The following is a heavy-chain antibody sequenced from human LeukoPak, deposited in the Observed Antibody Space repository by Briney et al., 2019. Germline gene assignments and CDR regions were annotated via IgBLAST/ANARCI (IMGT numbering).Heavy chain of an antibody. V-gene: IGHV3-21*01. CDR2: ISSSSSYI. D-gene: IGHD3-10*01. CDR3: ARDGVFAGTGLDY. CDR1: GFTFSSYS. J-gene: IGHJ4*02. Sequence: GGSLRLSCAASGFTFSSYSMNWVRQAPGKGLEWVSSISSSSSYIYYADSVKGRFTISRDNAKNSLYLQMNSLRAEDTAVYYCARDGVFAGTGLDYWGQGTLVTVSS.